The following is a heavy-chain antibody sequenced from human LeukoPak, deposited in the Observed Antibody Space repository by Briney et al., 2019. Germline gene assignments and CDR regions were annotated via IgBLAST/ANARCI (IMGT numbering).Heavy chain of an antibody. D-gene: IGHD6-13*01. CDR1: GGSISHYY. J-gene: IGHJ6*03. V-gene: IGHV4-59*12. CDR2: IYYSGST. Sequence: SETLSLTCTVSGGSISHYYWSWIRQPPGKGLEWIGYIYYSGSTNYDPSLKSRVTISVDTSKNQFSLKLSSVTAADTAVYYCARRTYTSRRYYYYYMDVWGKGTTVTVSS. CDR3: ARRTYTSRRYYYYYMDV.